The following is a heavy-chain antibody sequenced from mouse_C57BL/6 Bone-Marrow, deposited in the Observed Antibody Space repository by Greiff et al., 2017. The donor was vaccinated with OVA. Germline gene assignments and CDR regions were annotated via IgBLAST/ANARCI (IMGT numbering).Heavy chain of an antibody. CDR2: IHPNSGST. D-gene: IGHD1-1*01. CDR3: ARLLRYLLKYFDV. Sequence: QVQLQQPGAELVKPGASVKLSCKASGYTFTSYWMHWVKQRPGPGLEWIGMIHPNSGSTNYNEKFKSKATLTVDKSSSTAYMQLSSLTSEDSAVYYCARLLRYLLKYFDVWGTGTTVTVSS. V-gene: IGHV1-64*01. CDR1: GYTFTSYW. J-gene: IGHJ1*03.